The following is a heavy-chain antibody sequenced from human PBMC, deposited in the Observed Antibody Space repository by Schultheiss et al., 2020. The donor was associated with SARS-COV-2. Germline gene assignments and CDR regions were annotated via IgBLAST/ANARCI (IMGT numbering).Heavy chain of an antibody. CDR1: GFTFSSHW. CDR3: ARDMEAMGN. D-gene: IGHD5-18*01. J-gene: IGHJ4*02. V-gene: IGHV3-74*01. CDR2: INSDGSDT. Sequence: GESLKISCAASGFTFSSHWMHWVRQAPGKGLVWVSHINSDGSDTSYADSVKGRFTISRDNSKNTLYLQMSSLRAEDTAVYYCARDMEAMGNWGQGTLVTVSS.